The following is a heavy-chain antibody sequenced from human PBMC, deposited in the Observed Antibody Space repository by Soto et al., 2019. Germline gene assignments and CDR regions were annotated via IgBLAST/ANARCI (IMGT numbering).Heavy chain of an antibody. Sequence: QVQLVESGGGVVQPGRSLRLSCAASGFTFNSHGMHWVRQAPGKGLERVAGISYDGRNKYYADSVKGRITISRDNSKSTLSLQMNSLRVEDTAVYYCARVFEFSSSWEFEYWGQGTLVTVSS. J-gene: IGHJ4*02. D-gene: IGHD6-13*01. V-gene: IGHV3-33*01. CDR3: ARVFEFSSSWEFEY. CDR1: GFTFNSHG. CDR2: ISYDGRNK.